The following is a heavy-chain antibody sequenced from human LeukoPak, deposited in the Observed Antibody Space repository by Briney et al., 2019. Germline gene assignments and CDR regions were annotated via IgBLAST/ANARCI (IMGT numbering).Heavy chain of an antibody. Sequence: GESLKISCKGSGYTFANHWIGWVRQLPGKGLEWMGNIYPGDSDTKYSPSFQGQVTISADRSISTAYLQWSSLKASDTAMYYCARRGSGTYGSWFDPWGQGTLVTVSS. J-gene: IGHJ5*02. CDR2: IYPGDSDT. CDR1: GYTFANHW. V-gene: IGHV5-51*01. CDR3: ARRGSGTYGSWFDP. D-gene: IGHD2-2*01.